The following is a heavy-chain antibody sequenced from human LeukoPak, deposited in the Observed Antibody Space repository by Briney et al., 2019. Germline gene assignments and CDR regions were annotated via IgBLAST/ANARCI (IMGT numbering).Heavy chain of an antibody. CDR3: ARDSGWNLDC. CDR1: GFTFSSYA. CDR2: ISYDGRNK. V-gene: IGHV3-30*04. D-gene: IGHD1-1*01. J-gene: IGHJ4*02. Sequence: PGGSLRLSCAASGFTFSSYAMHWVRQAPREGRERVAVISYDGRNKYYAHSVKGRFTISRDNTQNTLYMHMNTVRAQDTAVYLSARDSGWNLDCWGRGTLVSVSS.